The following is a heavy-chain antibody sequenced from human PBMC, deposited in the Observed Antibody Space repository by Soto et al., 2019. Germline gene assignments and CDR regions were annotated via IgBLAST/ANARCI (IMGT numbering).Heavy chain of an antibody. CDR1: GLIFNTYA. CDR2: ISNDGSNK. V-gene: IGHV3-30*03. J-gene: IGHJ1*01. Sequence: ESGGGVGQPGTSLRLSCAASGLIFNTYAMNWIRLAPGKGLEWVAVISNDGSNKYYADSVKGRFTISRDNSKNTVYLQMNSLRGEDTGVYYCASGRGYCSESSCSYFDYFQHWGQGALVIVSS. D-gene: IGHD2-2*01. CDR3: ASGRGYCSESSCSYFDYFQH.